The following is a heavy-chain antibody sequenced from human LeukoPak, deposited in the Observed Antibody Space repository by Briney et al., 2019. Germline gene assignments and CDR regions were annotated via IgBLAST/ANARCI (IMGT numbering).Heavy chain of an antibody. J-gene: IGHJ4*02. Sequence: GASVKVSCKASGGTFSSYAISWVRQAPGQGLEWMGGIIPIFGTANYAQKFQGRVTITADESTSTAYMELSSLRSEDTAVYYCALPREVTAMDVFDYWGQGTLVIVSS. D-gene: IGHD2-21*02. CDR2: IIPIFGTA. CDR3: ALPREVTAMDVFDY. V-gene: IGHV1-69*13. CDR1: GGTFSSYA.